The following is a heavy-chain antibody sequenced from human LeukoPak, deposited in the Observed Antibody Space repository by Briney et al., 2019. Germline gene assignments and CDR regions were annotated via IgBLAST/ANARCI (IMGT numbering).Heavy chain of an antibody. CDR2: ISSSGSTI. CDR3: ARGKTPIGYGYNWFDP. V-gene: IGHV3-48*03. D-gene: IGHD5-18*01. CDR1: GFTFSSYE. J-gene: IGHJ5*02. Sequence: GGSLRLSCAASGFTFSSYEMNWVRQAPGKGLEWVSYISSSGSTIYYADSVKGRFTISRDNAKNSLYLQMNSLRAEDTAVYYCARGKTPIGYGYNWFDPWGQGTLVTVSS.